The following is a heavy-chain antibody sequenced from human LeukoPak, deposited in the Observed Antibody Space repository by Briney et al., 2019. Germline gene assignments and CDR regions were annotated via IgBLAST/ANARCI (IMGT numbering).Heavy chain of an antibody. J-gene: IGHJ4*02. V-gene: IGHV3-23*01. CDR1: GFTFSSYG. D-gene: IGHD3-9*01. CDR2: ISGSGGST. Sequence: GGSLRLSCAASGFTFSSYGMSWVRQAPGKGLEWVSAISGSGGSTYYADSVKGRFTISRDNSKNTLYLQMNSLRAEDTAVYYCAKVLVYYDILTGYAAFDYWGQGTLVTVSS. CDR3: AKVLVYYDILTGYAAFDY.